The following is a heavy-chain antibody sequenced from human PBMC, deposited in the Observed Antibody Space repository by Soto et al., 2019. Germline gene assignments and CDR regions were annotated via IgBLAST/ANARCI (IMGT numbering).Heavy chain of an antibody. CDR3: VRGGGGGLFDP. Sequence: GGSLRLSCAGSDFTFGDSYMSWIRQAPGKGLEWLSYISPGSRYPAYADSVKGRFTISRDNAKRSLYLQMMSLTAEDTAVYYCVRGGGGGLFDPWGQGTMVTVS. CDR1: DFTFGDSY. V-gene: IGHV3-11*06. J-gene: IGHJ5*02. CDR2: ISPGSRYP. D-gene: IGHD2-15*01.